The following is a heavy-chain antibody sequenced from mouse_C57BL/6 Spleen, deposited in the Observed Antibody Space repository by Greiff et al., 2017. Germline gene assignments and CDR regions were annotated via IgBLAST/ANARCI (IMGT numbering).Heavy chain of an antibody. CDR2: IYIGNGYT. CDR3: ARERITTVVAIGYWYFDV. D-gene: IGHD1-1*01. V-gene: IGHV1-58*01. J-gene: IGHJ1*03. Sequence: EVQLQQSGAELVRPGSSVKMSCKTSGYTFTSYGINWVKQRPGPGLEWIGYIYIGNGYTEYNEKFKGKATLTSDTSSSTAYMQLSSLTSEDSAIYFCARERITTVVAIGYWYFDVWGTGTTVTVSS. CDR1: GYTFTSYG.